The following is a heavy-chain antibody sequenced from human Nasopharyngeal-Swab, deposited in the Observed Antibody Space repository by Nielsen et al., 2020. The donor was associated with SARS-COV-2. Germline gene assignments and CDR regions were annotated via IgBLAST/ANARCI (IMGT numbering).Heavy chain of an antibody. J-gene: IGHJ6*03. CDR1: GFTFDDYA. D-gene: IGHD2-2*01. CDR2: ISWNSGSI. CDR3: AKDAWYCSSTSCYSPYYMDV. V-gene: IGHV3-9*01. Sequence: GGSLRLSCAASGFTFDDYAMHWVRQAPGKGLEWVSGISWNSGSICYADSVKGRFTISRDNAKNSLYLQMNSLRAEDTALYYCAKDAWYCSSTSCYSPYYMDVWGKGTTVTVSS.